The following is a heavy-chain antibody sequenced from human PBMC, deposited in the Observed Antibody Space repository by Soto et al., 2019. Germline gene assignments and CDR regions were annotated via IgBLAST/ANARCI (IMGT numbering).Heavy chain of an antibody. D-gene: IGHD4-17*01. V-gene: IGHV3-30*18. J-gene: IGHJ4*02. CDR1: GLTFSTYG. Sequence: VQLVESGGGVVQPGRSLRLSCAVSGLTFSTYGMHWVRQAPGKGLEWVAVISYDVRKTHYADSVRGRFTISRDNSKSTLYLQMNDLRPDAKALYYCAKDSLGGMGTVMMPGPDWGQGTLVTVSS. CDR3: AKDSLGGMGTVMMPGPD. CDR2: ISYDVRKT.